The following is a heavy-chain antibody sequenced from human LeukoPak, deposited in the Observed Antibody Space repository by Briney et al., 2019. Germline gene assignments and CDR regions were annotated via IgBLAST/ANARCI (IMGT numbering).Heavy chain of an antibody. CDR3: ARAQAAAGVDY. D-gene: IGHD6-13*01. J-gene: IGHJ4*02. CDR1: GGSFSGYY. CDR2: INHSGST. Sequence: SETLSLTCAVYGGSFSGYYWSWIRQPPGKGLEWIGEINHSGSTNYNPSLKSRVTISVDTSKNRFSLKLSSVTAADTAVYYCARAQAAAGVDYWGQGTLVTVSS. V-gene: IGHV4-34*01.